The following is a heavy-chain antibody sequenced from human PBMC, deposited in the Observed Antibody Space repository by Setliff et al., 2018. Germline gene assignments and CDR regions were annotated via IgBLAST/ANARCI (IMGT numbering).Heavy chain of an antibody. CDR3: VRPGGTTVVARHFDY. CDR2: ISYSGTP. D-gene: IGHD2-15*01. V-gene: IGHV4-39*01. J-gene: IGHJ4*01. Sequence: SETLSLTCTVSDDSFTSSRYYWGWVRQAPGSGLEWIGSISYSGTPYYNASVESRVTISIDTSRNQFSLELRSVTVADTATYYCVRPGGTTVVARHFDYWGSGILVTVPQ. CDR1: DDSFTSSRYY.